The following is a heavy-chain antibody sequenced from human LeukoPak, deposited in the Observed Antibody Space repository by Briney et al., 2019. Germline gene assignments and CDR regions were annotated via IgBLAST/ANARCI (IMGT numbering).Heavy chain of an antibody. D-gene: IGHD1-26*01. V-gene: IGHV1-69*13. CDR3: ASNGASYSGSYYADY. CDR2: IIPIFGTA. J-gene: IGHJ4*02. CDR1: GGTFSSYA. Sequence: SVKVSCKASGGTFSSYAISWVRQAPGQGLEWMGGIIPIFGTANYAQKFQGRVTITADESTCTAYMELSSLRSEDTAVYYCASNGASYSGSYYADYWGQGTLVTVSS.